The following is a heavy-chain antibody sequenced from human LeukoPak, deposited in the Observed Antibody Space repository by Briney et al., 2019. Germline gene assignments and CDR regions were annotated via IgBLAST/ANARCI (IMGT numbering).Heavy chain of an antibody. CDR1: GFTFSSYG. J-gene: IGHJ6*02. Sequence: GGSLRLSCAASGFTFSSYGMHWVRQAPGKGLEWVAVISYDGSNKYYADSVKGRFTISRDNSKNTMYLQMNSLRAEDTAVYCCAKDMGGITMVRGVNYYYYYGMDVWGQGTTVTVSS. D-gene: IGHD3-10*01. V-gene: IGHV3-30*18. CDR2: ISYDGSNK. CDR3: AKDMGGITMVRGVNYYYYYGMDV.